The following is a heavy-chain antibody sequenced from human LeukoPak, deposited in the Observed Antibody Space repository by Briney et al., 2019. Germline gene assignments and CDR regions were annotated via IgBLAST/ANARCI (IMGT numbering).Heavy chain of an antibody. CDR1: GYTFTSYG. Sequence: ASVKVSCKASGYTFTSYGISWVRQAPGQGLEWMGWISAYNGNTDYAQKLQGRVTMTTDTSTSTAYMELRSLRSDDTAVYYCARDLSIVVVPAAMVGDYWGQGTLVTVSS. CDR2: ISAYNGNT. J-gene: IGHJ4*02. CDR3: ARDLSIVVVPAAMVGDY. D-gene: IGHD2-2*01. V-gene: IGHV1-18*01.